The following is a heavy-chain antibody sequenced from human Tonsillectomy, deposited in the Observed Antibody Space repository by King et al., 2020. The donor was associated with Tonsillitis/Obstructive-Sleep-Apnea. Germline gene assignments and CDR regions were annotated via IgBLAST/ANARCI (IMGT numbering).Heavy chain of an antibody. CDR1: GYSFTSYW. CDR2: IYPGDSDT. D-gene: IGHD3-22*01. CDR3: AREGPGYDYYDSSGIDY. Sequence: VQLVESGAEVKKPGESLKISCKGSGYSFTSYWIGWVRQMPGKGLEWMGIIYPGDSDTRYSPSFQVQVTISADKSISTAYLQWSSLKASDTAMYYCAREGPGYDYYDSSGIDYWGQGTLVTVSS. V-gene: IGHV5-51*01. J-gene: IGHJ4*02.